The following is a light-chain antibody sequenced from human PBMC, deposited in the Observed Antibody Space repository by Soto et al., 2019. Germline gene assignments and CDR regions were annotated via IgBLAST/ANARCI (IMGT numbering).Light chain of an antibody. CDR2: TAS. CDR1: QDIGSW. J-gene: IGKJ1*01. V-gene: IGKV1-12*01. CDR3: QQVNYFPQT. Sequence: DIQMTPSPSSVSASVGERVTISCRASQDIGSWLAWYQQRPGDAPKLLIYTASSLESGVPSRFSGSGYGTDFTLTFISLQPEDAANYYCQQVNYFPQTFGQGTKVEIK.